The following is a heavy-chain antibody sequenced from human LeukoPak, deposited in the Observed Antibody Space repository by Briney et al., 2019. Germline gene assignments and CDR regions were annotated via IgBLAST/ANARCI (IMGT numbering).Heavy chain of an antibody. Sequence: PSETLSLTCAVYGGSFSGYYWSWIRQPPGKGLEWIGEINHSGSTNYNPSLKSRVTISVDTSKNQFSLKLSSVTAADTAVYYCAGRARSYSSSWYGGRSWFDPWGQGTLVTVSS. J-gene: IGHJ5*02. CDR3: AGRARSYSSSWYGGRSWFDP. CDR2: INHSGST. V-gene: IGHV4-34*01. CDR1: GGSFSGYY. D-gene: IGHD6-13*01.